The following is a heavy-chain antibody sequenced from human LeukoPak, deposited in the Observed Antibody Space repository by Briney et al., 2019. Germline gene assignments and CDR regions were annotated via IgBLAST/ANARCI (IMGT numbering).Heavy chain of an antibody. J-gene: IGHJ4*02. Sequence: PGGSLRLSCAASGFSFSRYGMHWVRQAPGKGLEWVTVISYDGNNKYYGDSVKGRFTISRDNSKNTLYLQMNSLRAEDTAVYYCLRDLNWSLDQWGQGTLVTVPS. CDR2: ISYDGNNK. CDR3: LRDLNWSLDQ. V-gene: IGHV3-30*03. D-gene: IGHD1-20*01. CDR1: GFSFSRYG.